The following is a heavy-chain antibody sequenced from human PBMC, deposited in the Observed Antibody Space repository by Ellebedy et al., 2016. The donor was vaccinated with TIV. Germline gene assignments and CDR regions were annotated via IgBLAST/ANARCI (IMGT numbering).Heavy chain of an antibody. J-gene: IGHJ4*02. V-gene: IGHV3-74*01. CDR2: INGDASRT. D-gene: IGHD6-19*01. CDR3: AKDLHVAGCDF. CDR1: GFSFSSYW. Sequence: GESLKISCAASGFSFSSYWMHWVRQAPGKGLEWVSRINGDASRTDYAESVKGRFTVSRDNAKNTLYLQMNSLRAEATAVYYCAKDLHVAGCDFWGQGTLVTVPS.